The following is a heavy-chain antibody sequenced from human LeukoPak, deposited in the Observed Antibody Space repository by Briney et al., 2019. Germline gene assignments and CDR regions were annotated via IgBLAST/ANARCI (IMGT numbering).Heavy chain of an antibody. V-gene: IGHV4-38-2*02. Sequence: PSETLSLTCTVSGYSISSGYYWGWIRPPPGKGLEWIGSIYHSGSTYYNPSLKSRVTISVDTSKNQFSLKVNSVTAADTAVYYCAKDGPFDIWGQGTMVIVSS. J-gene: IGHJ3*02. CDR3: AKDGPFDI. CDR1: GYSISSGYY. D-gene: IGHD3/OR15-3a*01. CDR2: IYHSGST.